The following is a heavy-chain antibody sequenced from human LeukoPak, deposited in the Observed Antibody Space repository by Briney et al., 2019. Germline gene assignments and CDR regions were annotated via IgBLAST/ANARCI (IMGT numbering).Heavy chain of an antibody. J-gene: IGHJ6*02. CDR3: ARITGTGDSVYYGMDV. Sequence: SETRSLTCAVYGGSFSGYYWSWIRQPPGKGLDWIGEINHSGSTNYNPYLKSRVTISVDTSKNQFSLKLSSVTAADTAVYYCARITGTGDSVYYGMDVWGQGTTVTVSS. CDR1: GGSFSGYY. D-gene: IGHD1-20*01. V-gene: IGHV4-34*01. CDR2: INHSGST.